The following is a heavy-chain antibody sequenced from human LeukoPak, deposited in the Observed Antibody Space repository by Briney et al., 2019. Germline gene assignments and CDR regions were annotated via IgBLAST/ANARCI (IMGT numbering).Heavy chain of an antibody. CDR3: AREDYDRSGYRYYFDY. V-gene: IGHV3-48*01. Sequence: GGSLRLSCAASGFTFSSYSMNWVRQAPGKGLEWVSYISSSSTIYYADSVKGRFTISRDNAKNSLYLQMNSLRAEDTAVYYCAREDYDRSGYRYYFDYWGQGTLVTVSS. D-gene: IGHD3-22*01. J-gene: IGHJ4*02. CDR2: ISSSSTI. CDR1: GFTFSSYS.